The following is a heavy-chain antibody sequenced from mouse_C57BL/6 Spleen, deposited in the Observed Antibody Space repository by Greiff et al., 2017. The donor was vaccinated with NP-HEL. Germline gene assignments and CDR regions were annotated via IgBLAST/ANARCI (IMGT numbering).Heavy chain of an antibody. CDR1: GFNIKDYY. CDR2: IDPEDGET. D-gene: IGHD2-12*01. CDR3: ASQSYDRYFDV. J-gene: IGHJ1*03. Sequence: EVKVEESGAELVKPGASVKLSCTASGFNIKDYYMHWVKQRTEQGLEWIGRIDPEDGETKYAPKFQGKATITADTSSNTAYLQLSSLTSEDTAVYYCASQSYDRYFDVWGTGTTVTVSS. V-gene: IGHV14-2*01.